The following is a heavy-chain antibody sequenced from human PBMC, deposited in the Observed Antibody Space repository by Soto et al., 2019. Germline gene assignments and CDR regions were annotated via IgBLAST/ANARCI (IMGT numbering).Heavy chain of an antibody. D-gene: IGHD3-22*01. Sequence: ASVKVSCKASGGTFSSYAISWVRQAPGQGLEWMGGIIPIFGTANYAQKFQGRVTITADESTSTAYMELSSLRSEDTAVYYCATSRGSGYYDSSGYYYIDRCPGYWGQGTLVTVSS. V-gene: IGHV1-69*13. CDR1: GGTFSSYA. CDR2: IIPIFGTA. J-gene: IGHJ4*02. CDR3: ATSRGSGYYDSSGYYYIDRCPGY.